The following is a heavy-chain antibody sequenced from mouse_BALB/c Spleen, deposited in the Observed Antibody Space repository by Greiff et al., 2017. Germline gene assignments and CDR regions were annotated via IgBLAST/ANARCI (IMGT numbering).Heavy chain of an antibody. CDR3: ARGYSGACFAY. CDR2: ISSGSGYT. V-gene: IGHV5-6*01. D-gene: IGHD2-14*01. J-gene: IGHJ3*01. CDR1: GYTFSSYG. Sequence: EVKLVEPGGDLVKPGASVKLSCTASGYTFSSYGMPWVSQTPGKGLEWVGTISSGSGYTYYTESLKGRVTMSRDNATNTLYLQMSSLKSEDTAVYYCARGYSGACFAYWGQGTLVTVSA.